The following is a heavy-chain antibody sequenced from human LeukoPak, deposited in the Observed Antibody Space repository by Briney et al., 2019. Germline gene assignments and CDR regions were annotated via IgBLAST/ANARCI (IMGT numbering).Heavy chain of an antibody. D-gene: IGHD3-3*01. CDR1: GYTLTELS. CDR3: ATARFLEWSALD. V-gene: IGHV1-24*01. CDR2: FDPEDGET. J-gene: IGHJ4*02. Sequence: GASVKVSCKVSGYTLTELSMHWVRQAPGKGLEWMGGFDPEDGETIYAQKFQGRVTMTEDASTDTAYMELSSLRSEDTAVYYCATARFLEWSALDWGQGTLVTVSS.